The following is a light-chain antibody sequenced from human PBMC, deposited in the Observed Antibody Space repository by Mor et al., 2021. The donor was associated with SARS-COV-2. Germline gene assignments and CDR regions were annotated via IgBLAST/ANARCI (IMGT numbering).Light chain of an antibody. CDR1: QDISKY. CDR2: AAS. CDR3: LQHRSYPPTWT. Sequence: ITCRASQDISKYLAWFQQKPGQVPKRLISAASSLQGGVPPRFSGSGSGTEFTLTISSLQPEDFATYYCLQHRSYPPTWTFG. J-gene: IGKJ1*01. V-gene: IGKV1-17*03.